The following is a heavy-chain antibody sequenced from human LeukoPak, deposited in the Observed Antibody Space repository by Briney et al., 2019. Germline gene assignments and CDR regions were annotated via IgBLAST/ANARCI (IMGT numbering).Heavy chain of an antibody. CDR2: ISPNSGVP. CDR1: GYSFTGYN. CDR3: AREVGYSTSWYGRFDP. D-gene: IGHD6-13*01. J-gene: IGHJ5*02. Sequence: ASVKVPCKASGYSFTGYNIHWVRQAPGQGLEWLGRISPNSGVPNYAQKFQGRVTITRDTSVNTVYMELNGLKSDDTGAYYCAREVGYSTSWYGRFDPWGQGTVVTVSS. V-gene: IGHV1-2*05.